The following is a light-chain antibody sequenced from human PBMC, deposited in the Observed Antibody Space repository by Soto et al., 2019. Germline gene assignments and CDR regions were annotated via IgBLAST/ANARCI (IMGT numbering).Light chain of an antibody. CDR1: QSVSSN. CDR2: GAS. V-gene: IGKV3-15*01. Sequence: EIVMTQSPATLSVSPGERATLSCRASQSVSSNLAWYPQKPGQAPRLLIYGASTRATGIPARFSGSGSGTEFTLTISSLQFEDFAVDYCQHYNNCPPYTFGQGTKLEIK. J-gene: IGKJ2*01. CDR3: QHYNNCPPYT.